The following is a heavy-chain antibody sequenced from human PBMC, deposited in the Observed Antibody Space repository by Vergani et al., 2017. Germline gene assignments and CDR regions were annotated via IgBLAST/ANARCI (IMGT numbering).Heavy chain of an antibody. V-gene: IGHV3-33*01. D-gene: IGHD2-2*01. CDR3: ARGAGYCSSTSCPPTLRNYYYYMDV. Sequence: QVQLVESGGGVVQPGRSLRLSCAASGCTFSTYGLHWVRQAPGKGLEWVAVIWYDGSNKYYGDSVKGRFTISRDNSMDTLYLQMNGLRAEDTAVYYCARGAGYCSSTSCPPTLRNYYYYMDVWGKGTTVTVSS. J-gene: IGHJ6*03. CDR1: GCTFSTYG. CDR2: IWYDGSNK.